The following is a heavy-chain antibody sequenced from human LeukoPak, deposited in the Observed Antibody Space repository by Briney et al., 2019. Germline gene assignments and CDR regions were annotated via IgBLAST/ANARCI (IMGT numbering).Heavy chain of an antibody. J-gene: IGHJ6*02. CDR1: GFTFSSYS. CDR3: ARDLTGTNYYYYGMDV. CDR2: ISSSSSYI. V-gene: IGHV3-21*01. Sequence: GGSLRLSCAASGFTFSSYSMNWVRQAPGKGLEWVSSISSSSSYIYYADSVKGRFTISRDNSKNTLYLQMNSLRAEDTAVYYCARDLTGTNYYYYGMDVWGQGTTVTVSS. D-gene: IGHD1-20*01.